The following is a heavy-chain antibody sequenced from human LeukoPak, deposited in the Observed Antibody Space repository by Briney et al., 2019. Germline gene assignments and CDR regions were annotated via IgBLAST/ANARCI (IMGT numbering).Heavy chain of an antibody. CDR1: GFTFSSYW. J-gene: IGHJ4*02. CDR3: ARDPLTVSVEPVEY. D-gene: IGHD2-2*01. CDR2: IKQDGSEK. Sequence: GGSXRLSCAASGFTFSSYWMSWVRQAPGKXLEWVANIKQDGSEKYYVDSVKGRFTISRDNAKNSLYLQMNSLRAEDTAVYYCARDPLTVSVEPVEYWGQGTLVTVSS. V-gene: IGHV3-7*01.